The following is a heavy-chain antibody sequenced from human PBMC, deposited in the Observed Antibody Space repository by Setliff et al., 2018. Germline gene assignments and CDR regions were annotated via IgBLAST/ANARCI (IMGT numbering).Heavy chain of an antibody. D-gene: IGHD3-16*01. CDR1: GFTFSSYC. Sequence: PGGSLRLSCVASGFTFSSYCMDWCRQAPGKGLEWVSSISYGSTYIYQSDSVRGRFTISRDDAKKSLYLQMNSLGAEDTAVYYCARSGGIGNYNWDVWGKGTTVTVSS. V-gene: IGHV3-21*01. J-gene: IGHJ6*03. CDR2: ISYGSTYI. CDR3: ARSGGIGNYNWDV.